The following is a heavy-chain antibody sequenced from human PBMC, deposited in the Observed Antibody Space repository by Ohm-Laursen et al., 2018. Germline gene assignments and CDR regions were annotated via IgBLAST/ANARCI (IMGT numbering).Heavy chain of an antibody. CDR3: ARDLGYSSSWYTPYGMDV. CDR2: IYYSGTT. CDR1: GGSIISYY. V-gene: IGHV4-59*01. J-gene: IGHJ6*02. D-gene: IGHD6-13*01. Sequence: TLSLTCTVSGGSIISYYWNWIRQPPGKGLEWLGYIYYSGTTNYNPSLKSRVTISVDTSKNQFSLKLNSVTAADTAVYYCARDLGYSSSWYTPYGMDVWGQGTTVTVSS.